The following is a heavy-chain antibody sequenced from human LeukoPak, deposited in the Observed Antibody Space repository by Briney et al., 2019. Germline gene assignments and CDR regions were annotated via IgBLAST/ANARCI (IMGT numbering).Heavy chain of an antibody. J-gene: IGHJ4*02. D-gene: IGHD3-22*01. CDR3: LRGFPGRHGYWDY. CDR2: INSDSTIT. Sequence: GGTLRLSCVASGLTFSSEWKLWVRQAPAKGLVWLSHINSDSTITTYADSVRGRFTIYRDNAKNSLYLQMISLRVEDTAMYYCLRGFPGRHGYWDYWGPGTLVS. CDR1: GLTFSSEW. V-gene: IGHV3-74*03.